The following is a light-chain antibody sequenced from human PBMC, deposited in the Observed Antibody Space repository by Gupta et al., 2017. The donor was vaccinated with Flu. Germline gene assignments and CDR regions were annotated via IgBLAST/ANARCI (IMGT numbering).Light chain of an antibody. Sequence: EIVLTQSPDFQSVTPKEKVTITCRASQIIGSSLHWYQQRPDQSPKLLIKYASQCFSGVPARFSGSGSGTDFTLTINRLEAEDAATYYCHQSSSLPQTFGQGTKVEIK. CDR3: HQSSSLPQT. CDR2: YAS. V-gene: IGKV6-21*01. J-gene: IGKJ1*01. CDR1: QIIGSS.